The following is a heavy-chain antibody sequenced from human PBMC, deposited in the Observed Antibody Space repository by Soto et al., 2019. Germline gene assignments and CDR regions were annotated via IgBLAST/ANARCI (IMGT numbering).Heavy chain of an antibody. J-gene: IGHJ2*01. CDR3: ASRKRYDFWSGYHSSYWYFDL. Sequence: PSETLSLTCTVSGGSISSYYWSWIRQPPGKGLGWIGYIYYSGSTNYNPSLKSRVTISVDTSKNQFSLKLSSVTAADTAVYYCASRKRYDFWSGYHSSYWYFDLWGRGTLVTVSS. CDR2: IYYSGST. V-gene: IGHV4-59*01. D-gene: IGHD3-3*01. CDR1: GGSISSYY.